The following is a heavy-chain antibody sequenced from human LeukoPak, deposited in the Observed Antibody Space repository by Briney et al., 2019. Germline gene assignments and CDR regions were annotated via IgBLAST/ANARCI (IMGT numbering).Heavy chain of an antibody. V-gene: IGHV3-23*01. CDR2: ISDSGANT. CDR3: AKSQCGSLTRCAKNYYYYMDV. Sequence: GGSLRLPCAGSGFTFSAYAMSWVRLAPGKGLEWVSGISDSGANTYYLDSVRGRFTISRDNSKNTLYLQINSLRAEDTALYYCAKSQCGSLTRCAKNYYYYMDVWGKGTTVTVSS. J-gene: IGHJ6*03. D-gene: IGHD2-2*01. CDR1: GFTFSAYA.